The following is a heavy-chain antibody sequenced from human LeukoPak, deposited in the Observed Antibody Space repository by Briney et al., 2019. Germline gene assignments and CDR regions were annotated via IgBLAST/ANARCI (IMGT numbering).Heavy chain of an antibody. V-gene: IGHV3-23*01. Sequence: PGGSLRLSCAASGFTFSSYAMSWVRQAPGKGLEWVSAISGSGGSTYYADSVKGRFTISRDNSKNTLYLQMNSLRAEDTAVYYCARAVEWFGAFDIWGQGTMVTVSS. CDR3: ARAVEWFGAFDI. J-gene: IGHJ3*02. CDR2: ISGSGGST. CDR1: GFTFSSYA. D-gene: IGHD3-10*01.